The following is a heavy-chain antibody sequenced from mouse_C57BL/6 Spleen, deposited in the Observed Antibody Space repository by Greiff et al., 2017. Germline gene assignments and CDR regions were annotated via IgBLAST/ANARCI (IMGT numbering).Heavy chain of an antibody. J-gene: IGHJ4*01. CDR2: IDPSDSYT. CDR1: GYTFTSYW. Sequence: VQLQQPGAELVKPGASVKLSCKASGYTFTSYWMQWVKQRPGQGLEWIGEIDPSDSYTNYNQKFKGKATLTVDTSSSTAYMQLSSLTSEDSAVYYCARIYYGSRGAMDYWGQGTSVTVSS. D-gene: IGHD1-1*01. V-gene: IGHV1-50*01. CDR3: ARIYYGSRGAMDY.